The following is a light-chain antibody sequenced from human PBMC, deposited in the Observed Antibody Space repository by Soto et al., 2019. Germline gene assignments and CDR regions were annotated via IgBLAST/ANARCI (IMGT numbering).Light chain of an antibody. CDR2: WAS. CDR3: QQYYSAPWT. V-gene: IGKV4-1*01. Sequence: DIVMTQSPDSLAVSLGERATINCKSSQSVLYSSNNKNDLSWYQHKPGQPPKLLIYWASTRESGVPDRFSGSGSVTDFTLPITSLQAEDVAVYYCQQYYSAPWTFGHGTKVEIK. CDR1: QSVLYSSNNKND. J-gene: IGKJ1*01.